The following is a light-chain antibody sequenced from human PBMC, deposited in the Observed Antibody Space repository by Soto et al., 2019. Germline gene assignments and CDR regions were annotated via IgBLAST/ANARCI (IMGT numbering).Light chain of an antibody. CDR1: QSVSSNY. Sequence: EIVLTQSPGTLSLSPGERATLSCRASQSVSSNYVAWYQQKPGQTPKVLIYRASSRATGIPDRFSGSGSGTDFTLTISRLEPEDFAMYYCQQYGSSPLTFGGGTRWIS. J-gene: IGKJ4*01. CDR3: QQYGSSPLT. CDR2: RAS. V-gene: IGKV3-20*01.